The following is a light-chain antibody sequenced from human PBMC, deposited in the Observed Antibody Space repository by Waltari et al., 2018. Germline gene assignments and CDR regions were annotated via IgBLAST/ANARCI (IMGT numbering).Light chain of an antibody. Sequence: DIQMTQSPSTLSASVGERVTITCRASQSISIWLAWYQQKPGRAPELLIYRASYLESGVPSRFSGSGSGTEFTLTISSLQPDDFATYYCQQYKTYYTFGQGTKLEIK. V-gene: IGKV1-5*03. J-gene: IGKJ2*01. CDR3: QQYKTYYT. CDR2: RAS. CDR1: QSISIW.